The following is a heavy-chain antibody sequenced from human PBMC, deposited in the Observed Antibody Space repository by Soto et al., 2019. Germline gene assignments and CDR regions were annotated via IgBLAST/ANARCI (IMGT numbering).Heavy chain of an antibody. D-gene: IGHD1-7*01. CDR1: GGSISSYY. Sequence: SETLSLTCTVSGGSISSYYWSWIRQPPGKGLEWIGYIYYSGSTNYNPSLKSRVTISVDTSKNQFSLKLGSVTAADTAVYYCASSRDNWNYPRQWFFDYWGQGTLVTVSS. CDR2: IYYSGST. J-gene: IGHJ4*02. V-gene: IGHV4-59*01. CDR3: ASSRDNWNYPRQWFFDY.